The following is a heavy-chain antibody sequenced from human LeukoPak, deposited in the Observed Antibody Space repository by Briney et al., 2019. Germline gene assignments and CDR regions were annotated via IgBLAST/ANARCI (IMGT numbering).Heavy chain of an antibody. Sequence: GGSLTLSCAASGIAVTSNYMSWVRQPPGKGLEWVSFISINTDTFYADSVRGRFTISRDSSENTLFLQMNSLRDEDSAVYYCAIAQSWDELFDSWGQGTLVTVSS. CDR3: AIAQSWDELFDS. J-gene: IGHJ4*02. D-gene: IGHD1-26*01. CDR2: ISINTDT. CDR1: GIAVTSNY. V-gene: IGHV3-53*01.